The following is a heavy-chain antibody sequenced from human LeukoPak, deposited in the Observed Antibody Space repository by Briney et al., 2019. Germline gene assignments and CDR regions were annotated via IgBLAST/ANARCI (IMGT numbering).Heavy chain of an antibody. J-gene: IGHJ4*02. CDR2: INPNSGGT. Sequence: ASVKVSCKASGYTFTGYYMHWVRQAPGQGLEWMGWINPNSGGTNYAQKFQGRVTMTRDTSISTAYMELSRLRSDDTAVYYCARRQGDLWSGYYTGYFDYWGQGTPVTVSS. CDR3: ARRQGDLWSGYYTGYFDY. CDR1: GYTFTGYY. D-gene: IGHD3-3*01. V-gene: IGHV1-2*02.